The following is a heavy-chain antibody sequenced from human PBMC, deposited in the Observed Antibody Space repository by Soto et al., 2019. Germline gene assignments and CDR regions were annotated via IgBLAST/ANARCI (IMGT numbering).Heavy chain of an antibody. V-gene: IGHV4-61*01. J-gene: IGHJ6*02. CDR1: GGPVSSGNYF. D-gene: IGHD4-17*01. CDR2: IYSSGST. Sequence: SETLSLTCTVSGGPVSSGNYFWSWIRQPPGKGLEWIGYIYSSGSTNYNPSLKSRVTISADTSRNQFSLKLTSVTAADTAVYYCAILTKPTAVTTAFRGGYGLDVWGQGTTVTVSS. CDR3: AILTKPTAVTTAFRGGYGLDV.